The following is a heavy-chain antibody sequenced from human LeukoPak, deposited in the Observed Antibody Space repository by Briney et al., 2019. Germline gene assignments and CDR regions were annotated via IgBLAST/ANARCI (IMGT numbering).Heavy chain of an antibody. CDR3: VRDRFYYGMDV. J-gene: IGHJ6*02. CDR1: GGSISSYY. CDR2: IYYSGST. V-gene: IGHV4-59*01. Sequence: SETLSLTCTVSGGSISSYYWSWIRQPPGKGLEWIGYIYYSGSTNYNPSLKSRVTISVDTSKNQFSLKLSSVTAADTAVYYCVRDRFYYGMDVWGQGTTVTVSS.